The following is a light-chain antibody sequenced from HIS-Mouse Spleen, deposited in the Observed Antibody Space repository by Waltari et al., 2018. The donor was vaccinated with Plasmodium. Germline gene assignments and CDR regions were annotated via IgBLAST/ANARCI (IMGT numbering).Light chain of an antibody. CDR1: QCVSSN. CDR2: GAS. J-gene: IGKJ3*01. V-gene: IGKV3-15*01. Sequence: EIVMTQSPATLSVSQGERATLPCRASQCVSSNLAGYQQKPGQAPRLRIYGASTRATGIPARFGGSVSGTEFTLTISSLQSEDFAVYYCQQYNNWSFTFGPGTKVDIK. CDR3: QQYNNWSFT.